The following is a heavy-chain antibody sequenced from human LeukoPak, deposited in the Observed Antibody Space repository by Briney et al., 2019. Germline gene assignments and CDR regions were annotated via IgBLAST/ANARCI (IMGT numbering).Heavy chain of an antibody. CDR3: AREYEGGYYMDV. D-gene: IGHD2-8*01. Sequence: ASVKVCCKASGYTFTGYYMHWVRQAPGQGLGWMGWINPNSGGTNYAQKFQGRVTMTRDTSISTAYMELSRLRSDDTAVYYCAREYEGGYYMDVWGKGTTVTVSS. V-gene: IGHV1-2*02. CDR2: INPNSGGT. J-gene: IGHJ6*03. CDR1: GYTFTGYY.